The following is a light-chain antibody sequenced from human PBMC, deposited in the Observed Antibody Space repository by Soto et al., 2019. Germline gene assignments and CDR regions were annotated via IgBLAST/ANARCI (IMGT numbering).Light chain of an antibody. CDR2: GAS. CDR3: QQYHYWWT. J-gene: IGKJ1*01. Sequence: EIVMTQSPATLSVSPGEGATLSCWASQNIGNNLAWYQQKPGQAPRLLIFGASTRATGVPARFSGSGSGTEFTLTISSLQSEYFAVYYCQQYHYWWTFGQGTKVEIK. CDR1: QNIGNN. V-gene: IGKV3-15*01.